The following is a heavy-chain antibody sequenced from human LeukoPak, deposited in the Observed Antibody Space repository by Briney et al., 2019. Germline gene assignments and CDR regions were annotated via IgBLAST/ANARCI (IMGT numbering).Heavy chain of an antibody. J-gene: IGHJ4*02. D-gene: IGHD3-22*01. CDR3: ARECVPDGPYYYDSSGYGNFDY. Sequence: GGSLRLSCAASGFTFSSYWMSWVRQAPGKGLEWVANIKQDGSEKYYVDSVKGRFTISRDNAKNSLYLQMNSLRAEDTAVYYCARECVPDGPYYYDSSGYGNFDYWGQGTLVTVSS. V-gene: IGHV3-7*01. CDR2: IKQDGSEK. CDR1: GFTFSSYW.